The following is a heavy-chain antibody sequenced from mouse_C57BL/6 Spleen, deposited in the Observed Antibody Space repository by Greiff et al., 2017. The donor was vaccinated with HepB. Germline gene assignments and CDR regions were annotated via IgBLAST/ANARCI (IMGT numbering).Heavy chain of an antibody. CDR3: ATYGSSLYAMDY. J-gene: IGHJ4*01. Sequence: VQLQQSGAELVKPGASVKMSCKASGYTFTTYPIEWMKQNHGKSLEWIGNFHPYNDDTKYNEKFKGKATLTVEKSSITVYLKLSRLTSDDSAVYYCATYGSSLYAMDYWGQGTSVTVSS. D-gene: IGHD1-1*01. V-gene: IGHV1-47*01. CDR1: GYTFTTYP. CDR2: FHPYNDDT.